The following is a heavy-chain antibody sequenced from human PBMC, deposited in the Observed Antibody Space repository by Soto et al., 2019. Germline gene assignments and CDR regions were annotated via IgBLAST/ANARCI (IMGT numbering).Heavy chain of an antibody. D-gene: IGHD3-16*01. V-gene: IGHV1-46*03. CDR1: GYTFTSYY. Sequence: ASVKVSCKASGYTFTSYYMHWVRQAPGQGLEWMRIINPSGGSTSYAQKFQGRVTMTRDTSTSTVYMELSSLRSEDTAVYYCARGGGPLGLGDYYMDVWGKGTTVTVSS. CDR2: INPSGGST. J-gene: IGHJ6*03. CDR3: ARGGGPLGLGDYYMDV.